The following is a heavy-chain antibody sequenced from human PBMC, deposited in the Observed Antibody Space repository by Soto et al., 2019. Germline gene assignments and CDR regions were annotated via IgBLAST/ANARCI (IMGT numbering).Heavy chain of an antibody. CDR1: GGTFSSYA. CDR2: IIPISDTT. CDR3: ARSQGSSTSLEIYDYYYYGMDV. D-gene: IGHD2-2*01. V-gene: IGHV1-69*01. J-gene: IGHJ6*02. Sequence: QVQLVQSGAEVKKPGSSVKVSCKASGGTFSSYAISWVRQAPGQGLEWMGGIIPISDTTNYAQKLQGRVTITADESTSTAYMELSSLRSEDTAVCYCARSQGSSTSLEIYDYYYYGMDVWGQGTTVTVSS.